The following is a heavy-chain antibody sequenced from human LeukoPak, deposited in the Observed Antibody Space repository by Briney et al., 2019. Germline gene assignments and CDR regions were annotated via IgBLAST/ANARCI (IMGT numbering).Heavy chain of an antibody. V-gene: IGHV4-39*01. CDR1: GGSISSSSYY. CDR2: IYYGGIT. J-gene: IGHJ4*02. Sequence: SETLSLTCTVSGGSISSSSYYWGWIRQPPGKGLEWIGSIYYGGITYYNPSLQSRVTISVDTSKNQFSLKLSSVTAADTAVYYCARLTPPTRYFDYWGREPWSPSPQ. CDR3: ARLTPPTRYFDY. D-gene: IGHD5-12*01.